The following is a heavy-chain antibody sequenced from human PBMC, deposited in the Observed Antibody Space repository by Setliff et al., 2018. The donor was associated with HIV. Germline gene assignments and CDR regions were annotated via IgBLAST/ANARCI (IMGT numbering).Heavy chain of an antibody. CDR1: GYTFTSYG. CDR3: ARCGFIAVAGTHYYYYMDV. D-gene: IGHD6-19*01. J-gene: IGHJ6*03. CDR2: ISAYNGNT. V-gene: IGHV1-18*01. Sequence: ASVKVSCKASGYTFTSYGISWVRQAPGQGLEWMGWISAYNGNTNYAQKLQGRVTMTTDTSTSTAYMELRSLRSDDTAVYYCARCGFIAVAGTHYYYYMDVWGKGTTVTVSS.